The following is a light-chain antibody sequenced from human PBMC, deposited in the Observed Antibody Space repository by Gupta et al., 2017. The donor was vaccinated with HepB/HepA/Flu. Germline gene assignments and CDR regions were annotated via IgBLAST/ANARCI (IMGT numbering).Light chain of an antibody. CDR1: QEISSS. CDR3: QQAHRFPFT. Sequence: DIQMTQSPSSVSASVGDRVTITCRASQEISSSLAWYQQKPGQAPKLLIYGATTLQNGVPSTFSGSGAGTDFTLTISSLQPEDFATYFCQQAHRFPFTFGQGTKLEI. V-gene: IGKV1D-12*01. J-gene: IGKJ2*01. CDR2: GAT.